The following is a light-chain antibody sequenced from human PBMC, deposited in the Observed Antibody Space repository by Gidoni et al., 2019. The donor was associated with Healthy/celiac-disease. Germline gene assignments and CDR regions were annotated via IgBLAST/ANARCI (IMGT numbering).Light chain of an antibody. CDR2: WAS. Sequence: DIVMTQSPDALAVSLGERATINCKSSQSVLYSSNNKNYLAWYQQKPGQPPKLLIYWASTRESGVPDRFSGSGSGTDFTLTIRSLQAEDVAVSYCQPYYSTPPTFGQGTKVEIK. J-gene: IGKJ1*01. CDR1: QSVLYSSNNKNY. CDR3: QPYYSTPPT. V-gene: IGKV4-1*01.